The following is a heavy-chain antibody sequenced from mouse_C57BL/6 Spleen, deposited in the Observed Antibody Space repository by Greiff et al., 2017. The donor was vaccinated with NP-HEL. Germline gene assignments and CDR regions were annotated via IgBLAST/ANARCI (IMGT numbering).Heavy chain of an antibody. Sequence: QVQLQQSGAELVKPGASVKMSCKASGYTFTSYWITWVKQRPGQGLEWIGDIYPGSGSTNYNEKFKSKATLTVDTSSSTAYMQLSSLTSEDSAVYYCAREDSSGPYYAMDYWGQGTSVTVSS. J-gene: IGHJ4*01. CDR1: GYTFTSYW. D-gene: IGHD3-2*02. V-gene: IGHV1-55*01. CDR3: AREDSSGPYYAMDY. CDR2: IYPGSGST.